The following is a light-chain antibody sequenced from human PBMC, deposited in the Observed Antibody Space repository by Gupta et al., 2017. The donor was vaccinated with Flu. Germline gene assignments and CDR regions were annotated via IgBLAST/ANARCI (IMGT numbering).Light chain of an antibody. CDR2: DNN. Sequence: NSMPTQPHSVSVSPWHTLTISFSRTSGSIASNSVQCYQQRPGNSPTTVIYDNNQRPTGVPGRFSGSITSSSNAATLTISGLKTEDEADYYYQSYESSDHVVFGGGTRLTVL. CDR3: QSYESSDHVV. CDR1: SGSIASNS. V-gene: IGLV6-57*01. J-gene: IGLJ2*01.